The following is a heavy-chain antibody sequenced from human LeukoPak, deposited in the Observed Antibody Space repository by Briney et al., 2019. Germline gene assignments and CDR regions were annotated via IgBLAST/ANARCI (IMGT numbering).Heavy chain of an antibody. CDR2: IWYDGSKK. CDR3: AKDQARNYYDSSGFDY. J-gene: IGHJ4*02. CDR1: GFTFSSYG. V-gene: IGHV3-33*06. Sequence: GRSLRLSCAASGFTFSSYGMHWVRQAPGKGLEWVAVIWYDGSKKYYADSVKGRFTISRDNSKNTLYLQMNSLRAEDTAVYYCAKDQARNYYDSSGFDYWGQGTLVTVSS. D-gene: IGHD3-22*01.